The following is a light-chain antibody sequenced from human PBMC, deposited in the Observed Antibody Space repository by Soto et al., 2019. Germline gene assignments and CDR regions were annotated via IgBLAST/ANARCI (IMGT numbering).Light chain of an antibody. Sequence: EVVLTQSPATLSLSPGERATLSCGASQSVRSSYLAWYQQKPGLAPRLLIYDASSRDTGVPDRFSGSGSGTDFTLTINRLEPEDVAEYYCQQYGSPPWTFGQGTKVKVK. J-gene: IGKJ1*01. V-gene: IGKV3D-20*01. CDR1: QSVRSSY. CDR2: DAS. CDR3: QQYGSPPWT.